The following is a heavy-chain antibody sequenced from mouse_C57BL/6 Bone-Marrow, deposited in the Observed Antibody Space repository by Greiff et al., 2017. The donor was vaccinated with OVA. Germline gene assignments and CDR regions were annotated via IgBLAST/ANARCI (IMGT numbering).Heavy chain of an antibody. CDR3: TRESGYYGSSPLDYFDY. J-gene: IGHJ2*01. CDR1: GYTFTDYE. Sequence: SGAELVRPGASVTLSCKASGYTFTDYEMHWVKQTPVHGLEWIGAIDPETGGTAYNQKFKGKAILTADKSSSTAYMELRSLTSEDSAVYYCTRESGYYGSSPLDYFDYWGQGTTLTVSS. D-gene: IGHD1-1*01. CDR2: IDPETGGT. V-gene: IGHV1-15*01.